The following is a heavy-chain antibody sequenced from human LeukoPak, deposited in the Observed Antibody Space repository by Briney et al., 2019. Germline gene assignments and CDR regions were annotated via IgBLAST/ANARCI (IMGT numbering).Heavy chain of an antibody. Sequence: GGSLRLSCAASGFTFSSYSMNWVRQAPGKGLEWVSSISSSSNYIYYADSVKGRFTISRDNAKNSLYLLMNSQRAEDTAVYHCARDVFCSSTSCPVDYWGQGTLVTVSS. CDR1: GFTFSSYS. CDR2: ISSSSNYI. D-gene: IGHD2-2*01. CDR3: ARDVFCSSTSCPVDY. V-gene: IGHV3-21*01. J-gene: IGHJ4*02.